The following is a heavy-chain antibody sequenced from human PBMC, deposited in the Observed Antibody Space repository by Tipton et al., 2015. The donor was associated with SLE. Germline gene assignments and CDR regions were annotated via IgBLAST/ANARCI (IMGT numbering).Heavy chain of an antibody. CDR3: ANGFSDSGMLSHDY. J-gene: IGHJ4*02. CDR2: ISGSGITT. Sequence: SLRLSCAASGFIFSDYAMNWVRQAPGKGLEWVSPISGSGITTYYAGSVKGRFTISRDKAKNTLYLQMNSLRVEDTAVYYCANGFSDSGMLSHDYWGQGTLVTVSS. V-gene: IGHV3-23*01. D-gene: IGHD1-26*01. CDR1: GFIFSDYA.